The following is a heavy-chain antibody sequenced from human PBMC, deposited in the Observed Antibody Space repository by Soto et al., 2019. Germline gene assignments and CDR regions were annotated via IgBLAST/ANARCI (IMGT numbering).Heavy chain of an antibody. CDR1: GFTFSSYA. J-gene: IGHJ4*02. CDR2: ISYDGSNK. Sequence: QVQLVESGGGVVQPGRSLRLSCAASGFTFSSYAMHWVRQAPGKGLEWVAVISYDGSNKYYADSVKGRFTISRDISKNPLSLQMNSLRAEDTAVYYCARAGGLLLDYWGQGTLVTVSS. CDR3: ARAGGLLLDY. D-gene: IGHD2-15*01. V-gene: IGHV3-30-3*01.